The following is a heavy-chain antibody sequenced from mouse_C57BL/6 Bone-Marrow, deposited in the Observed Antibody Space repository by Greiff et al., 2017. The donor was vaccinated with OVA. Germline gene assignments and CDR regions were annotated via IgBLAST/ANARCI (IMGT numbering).Heavy chain of an antibody. Sequence: VQLQQSGAELARPGASVKLSCKASGYTFTSYGISWVKKRTGQGLEWIGEIYPRSGNTYYNEKFKGKATLTADKSSSTAYMELRSLTSEDSAVYFCAKGDDTTVGDYWGQGTTLTVSS. CDR3: AKGDDTTVGDY. J-gene: IGHJ2*01. V-gene: IGHV1-81*01. CDR2: IYPRSGNT. D-gene: IGHD1-1*01. CDR1: GYTFTSYG.